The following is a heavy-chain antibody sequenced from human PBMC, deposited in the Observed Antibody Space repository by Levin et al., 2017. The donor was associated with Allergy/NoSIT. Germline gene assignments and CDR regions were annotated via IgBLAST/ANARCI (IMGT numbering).Heavy chain of an antibody. CDR3: ARGSKPYSSGWYVDY. V-gene: IGHV3-21*01. J-gene: IGHJ4*02. CDR1: GFTFSSYS. D-gene: IGHD6-19*01. Sequence: ASVKVSCAASGFTFSSYSMNWVRQAPGKGLEWVSSISSSSSYIYYADSVKGRFTISRDNAKNSLYLQMNSLRAEDTAVYYCARGSKPYSSGWYVDYWGQGTLVTVSS. CDR2: ISSSSSYI.